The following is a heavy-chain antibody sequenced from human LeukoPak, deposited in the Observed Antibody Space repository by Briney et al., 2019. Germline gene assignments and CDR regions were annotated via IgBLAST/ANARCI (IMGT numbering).Heavy chain of an antibody. Sequence: GGSLRLSCAASGFNFTNYVMHWVRQAPGKGLEWVSFIGSDGSDKHYADPVKGRLTISRDNSKNTLYLQMNSLRPEDTAVYYCAKDLSSGGGYDWGQGTLVTVSS. V-gene: IGHV3-30*02. CDR1: GFNFTNYV. CDR3: AKDLSSGGGYD. CDR2: IGSDGSDK. D-gene: IGHD3-16*01. J-gene: IGHJ4*02.